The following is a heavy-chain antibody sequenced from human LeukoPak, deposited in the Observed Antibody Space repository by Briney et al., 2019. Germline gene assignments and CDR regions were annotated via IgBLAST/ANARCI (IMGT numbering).Heavy chain of an antibody. J-gene: IGHJ6*03. D-gene: IGHD2-2*01. CDR2: IDWDDDK. CDR3: ARIRAYCSSTSCYGYYYYYMDV. V-gene: IGHV2-70*11. CDR1: GFSLSTSGMC. Sequence: SGPALVKPTQTLTLTCTFSGFSLSTSGMCVSWIRQPPGKALEWLARIDWDDDKYYSTSLKTRLTISKDTSKNQVVLTMTNMGPVDTATYYCARIRAYCSSTSCYGYYYYYMDVWGKGTTVTVSS.